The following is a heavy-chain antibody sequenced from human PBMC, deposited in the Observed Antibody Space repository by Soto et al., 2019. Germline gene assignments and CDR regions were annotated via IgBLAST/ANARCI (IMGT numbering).Heavy chain of an antibody. CDR3: AQEMRNTGNDH. V-gene: IGHV3-30*18. CDR2: ISYDGSNK. D-gene: IGHD3-10*01. J-gene: IGHJ4*02. CDR1: GFTFSSYG. Sequence: PGGSLRLSCAASGFTFSSYGMHWVRQAPGKGLEWVAIISYDGSNKYYADSVKGRFTLSRDNSKNTLYLQMNSLRAEDTAVYYCAQEMRNTGNDHRGQGTLVTVSP.